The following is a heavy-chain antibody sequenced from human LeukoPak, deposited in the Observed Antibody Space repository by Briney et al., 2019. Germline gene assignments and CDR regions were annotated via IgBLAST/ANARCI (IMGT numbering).Heavy chain of an antibody. CDR2: MNPNSGNT. CDR1: GYTFASYD. J-gene: IGHJ6*02. V-gene: IGHV1-8*01. CDR3: ARPQLTYYYGSGSHYGMDV. Sequence: ASVKVSRKASGYTFASYDINWVRQAPGQGLEWMGWMNPNSGNTGYAQKFQGRVTMTRNTSISTAYMELSSLRSEDTAVYYCARPQLTYYYGSGSHYGMDVWGQGTTVTVSS. D-gene: IGHD3-10*01.